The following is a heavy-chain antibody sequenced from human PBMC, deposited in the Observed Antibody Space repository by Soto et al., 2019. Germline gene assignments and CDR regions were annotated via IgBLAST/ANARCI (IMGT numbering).Heavy chain of an antibody. CDR2: INYSGNT. Sequence: SETLSLTCAVHGGSFSGYYWSWIRQPPGRGLQWIGYINYSGNTNYNPSLKSRVTMSVDTSKNQFSLKLSSVTAADTAVYYCARRITMFRGRWFDPWGQGTLVTVSS. CDR1: GGSFSGYY. CDR3: ARRITMFRGRWFDP. D-gene: IGHD3-10*01. V-gene: IGHV4-59*01. J-gene: IGHJ5*02.